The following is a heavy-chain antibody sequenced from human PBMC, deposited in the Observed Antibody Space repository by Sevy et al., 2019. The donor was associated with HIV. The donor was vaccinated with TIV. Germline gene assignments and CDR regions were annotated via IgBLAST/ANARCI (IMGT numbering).Heavy chain of an antibody. CDR1: EFTFSSHA. Sequence: GESLKISCTASEFTFSSHAVSWVRQAPGKGLEWVSAINGNGENTHYAHSVQGRFTISRDNFKNTLYLQMNSLRAEDTALYYCAGDGRSISAFDIWGQGTMVTVSS. CDR3: AGDGRSISAFDI. J-gene: IGHJ3*02. CDR2: INGNGENT. V-gene: IGHV3-23*01. D-gene: IGHD3-3*02.